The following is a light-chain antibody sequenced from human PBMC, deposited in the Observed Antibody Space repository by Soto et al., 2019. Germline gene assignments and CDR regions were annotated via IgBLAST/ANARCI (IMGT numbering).Light chain of an antibody. CDR2: DVS. Sequence: QSALTQPASVSGSPVQSITISCTGTSSDVGGYNYVSWYQQHPGKAPKLMIYDVSNRPSGVSNRFSGSKSGNTASLTISGLQAEDEADYYCSSYTSSSTLATVFGTGTKVTVL. CDR3: SSYTSSSTLATV. V-gene: IGLV2-14*01. CDR1: SSDVGGYNY. J-gene: IGLJ1*01.